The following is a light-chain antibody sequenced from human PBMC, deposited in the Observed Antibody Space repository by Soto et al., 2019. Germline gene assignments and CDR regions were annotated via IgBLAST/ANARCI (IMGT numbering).Light chain of an antibody. CDR2: DAS. V-gene: IGKV1-33*01. J-gene: IGKJ2*01. Sequence: DLQMTQSPSSLSASVGDRVTITCQARQDITNHLNWYQQKPGKAPNLLIYDASNLETGVPSRFSGSGSGTDFTFTISNLQPEDFETYYYHRYHNYMYTFGQGTNLEIK. CDR1: QDITNH. CDR3: HRYHNYMYT.